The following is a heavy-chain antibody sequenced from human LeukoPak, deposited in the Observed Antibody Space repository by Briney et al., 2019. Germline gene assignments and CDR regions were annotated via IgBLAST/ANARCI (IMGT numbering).Heavy chain of an antibody. CDR3: ARDPPAVSINTYA. D-gene: IGHD2-8*01. CDR2: IFSHGET. J-gene: IGHJ4*02. Sequence: GGSLRLSCAASGFTVGNNCMNWVRRAPGKGLEWVSLIFSHGETSYADSVKGRFTISRDNSKNTLYLQMNGLRVEDTAVYYCARDPPAVSINTYAWGQGTLVTVSS. V-gene: IGHV3-66*01. CDR1: GFTVGNNC.